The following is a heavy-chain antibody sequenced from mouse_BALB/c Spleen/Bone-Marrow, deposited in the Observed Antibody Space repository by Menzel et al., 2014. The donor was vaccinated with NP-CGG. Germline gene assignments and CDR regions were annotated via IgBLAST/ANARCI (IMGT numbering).Heavy chain of an antibody. Sequence: EVQRVESGGGLVQPGGSLKLSRAASGFDFSRYWMSWVRQAPGKGLEWIGEINPDSSTINYTPSLKDKFIISRDNAKNTLYLQMSKVRPEDTALYYCARGGYGSSYWFAYWGQGTLVTVSA. CDR2: INPDSSTI. J-gene: IGHJ3*01. CDR1: GFDFSRYW. CDR3: ARGGYGSSYWFAY. V-gene: IGHV4-1*02. D-gene: IGHD1-1*01.